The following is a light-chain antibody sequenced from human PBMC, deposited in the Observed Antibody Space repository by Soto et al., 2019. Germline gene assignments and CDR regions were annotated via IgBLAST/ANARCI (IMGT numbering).Light chain of an antibody. Sequence: QSVLTQPASVSGSPGQSITISCTGTSSDVGGYNYVSWYQQHPGKAPKLMIYEVSNRPSGVSNRFSGSKSGNTASLTISGLQAEDEADYYCSSYTSSSTVVFGGGTKLPVL. V-gene: IGLV2-14*01. CDR2: EVS. CDR1: SSDVGGYNY. J-gene: IGLJ2*01. CDR3: SSYTSSSTVV.